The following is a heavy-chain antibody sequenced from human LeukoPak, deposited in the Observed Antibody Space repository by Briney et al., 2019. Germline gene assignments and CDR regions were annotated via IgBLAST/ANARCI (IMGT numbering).Heavy chain of an antibody. Sequence: ASVKVSCKASGYSFTSHYMHWVRQAPGQGLEWMGLINPSGSSTLYAQKFQGRVTMTRDMSTTTDYMELSSLRSEDTAVYYCARDYGSGSYYTRSLSAFDIWGQGTMVTVSS. J-gene: IGHJ3*02. CDR1: GYSFTSHY. V-gene: IGHV1-46*01. CDR3: ARDYGSGSYYTRSLSAFDI. CDR2: INPSGSST. D-gene: IGHD3-10*01.